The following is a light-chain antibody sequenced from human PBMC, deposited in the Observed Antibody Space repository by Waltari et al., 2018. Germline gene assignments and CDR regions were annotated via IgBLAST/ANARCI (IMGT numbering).Light chain of an antibody. CDR1: QGISNF. J-gene: IGKJ2*01. CDR3: QQFYGNTLT. Sequence: DIQLTQSPSSLSASVGDRVTITCRARQGISNFLGWYQHKPGKAPKLLLYDAIRLQSGVPSRFSGSGAGTDYTLTISSLQPEDFATYYCQQFYGNTLTFGQGTKLEIK. V-gene: IGKV1-NL1*01. CDR2: DAI.